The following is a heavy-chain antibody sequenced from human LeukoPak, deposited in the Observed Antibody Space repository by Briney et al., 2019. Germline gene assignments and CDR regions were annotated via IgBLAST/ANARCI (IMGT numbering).Heavy chain of an antibody. D-gene: IGHD3-16*01. CDR3: AKRGVVIRVMLVGFYKEAYYFDS. J-gene: IGHJ4*02. CDR2: ISGSAGGT. Sequence: GGSLRLSCAVSGITLSNYGMSWVRQAPGKGLEWVAGISGSAGGTYYADSVKGRFTISRDNAKDTLYLQLNNLSAEDTAVYFCAKRGVVIRVMLVGFYKEAYYFDSWGQGALVTVSP. CDR1: GITLSNYG. V-gene: IGHV3-23*01.